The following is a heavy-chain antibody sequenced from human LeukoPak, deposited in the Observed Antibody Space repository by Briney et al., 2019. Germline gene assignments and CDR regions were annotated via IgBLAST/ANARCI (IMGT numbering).Heavy chain of an antibody. D-gene: IGHD3-22*01. Sequence: TASETLSLTCTVSGGSISSYYWSWIRQPPGKGLEWIGYIYYSGSTNYNPSLKSRVTISVDTPKNQFSLKLSSVTAADTAVYYCATYTDYYDSSGYYQYWGQGTLVTVSS. CDR2: IYYSGST. CDR1: GGSISSYY. CDR3: ATYTDYYDSSGYYQY. J-gene: IGHJ4*02. V-gene: IGHV4-59*01.